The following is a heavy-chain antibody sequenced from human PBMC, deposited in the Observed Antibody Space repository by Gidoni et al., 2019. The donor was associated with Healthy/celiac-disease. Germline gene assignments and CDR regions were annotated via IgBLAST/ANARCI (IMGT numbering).Heavy chain of an antibody. D-gene: IGHD6-19*01. J-gene: IGHJ4*02. CDR1: GFTVSSNY. CDR3: ASSPESKIAVAATFDY. CDR2: IYSGGST. V-gene: IGHV3-66*02. Sequence: EVQLVESGGGLVKPGGSLRLSCAASGFTVSSNYMSWVRQAPGKGLEWVSVIYSGGSTYYADSVKGRFTISRDNSKNTLYLQMNSLRAEDTAVYYCASSPESKIAVAATFDYWGQGTLVTVSS.